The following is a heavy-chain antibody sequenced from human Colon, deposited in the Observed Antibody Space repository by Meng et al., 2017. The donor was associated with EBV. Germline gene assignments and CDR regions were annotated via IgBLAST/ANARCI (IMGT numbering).Heavy chain of an antibody. Sequence: VHAKGPAPGLVKPAGTLSLPCGVSGVSISSNIRWTWVRQPPGKGLEWIGDIDDSGSTNYNPSLNSRISISLDKSKNHFSLKVNSVTAADTAVYYCARGKQDAWELLAYWGQGALVTVSS. D-gene: IGHD1-26*01. V-gene: IGHV4-4*02. CDR3: ARGKQDAWELLAY. CDR2: IDDSGST. CDR1: GVSISSNIR. J-gene: IGHJ4*02.